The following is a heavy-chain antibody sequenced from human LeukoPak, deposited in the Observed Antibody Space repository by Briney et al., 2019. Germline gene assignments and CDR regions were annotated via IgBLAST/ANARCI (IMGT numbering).Heavy chain of an antibody. CDR1: GYTFTGCY. V-gene: IGHV1-2*04. Sequence: GASVTVSCMASGYTFTGCYMHWVRQAPGQGLEWMGWINPNSGGTNYAQMFQGWVTITRDTSISTAYTELSSLRPDDTADVYCGRGGQQLAFDYWGQGTLVTVSS. CDR2: INPNSGGT. D-gene: IGHD6-13*01. CDR3: GRGGQQLAFDY. J-gene: IGHJ4*02.